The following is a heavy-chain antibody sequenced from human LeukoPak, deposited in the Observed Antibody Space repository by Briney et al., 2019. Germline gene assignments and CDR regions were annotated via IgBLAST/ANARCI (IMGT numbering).Heavy chain of an antibody. D-gene: IGHD3-3*01. CDR1: GFTFSENS. J-gene: IGHJ3*02. Sequence: PGGSLRLSYAASGFTFSENSRDWVRQAPGKGLEWVGRIRNKANSYNIEYAASVKGRFTISRDDSKNSLFLQMNSLKNEDTAVYYCARVTLFTIFAVAQYAFDIWGQGSMVTVSS. CDR3: ARVTLFTIFAVAQYAFDI. V-gene: IGHV3-72*01. CDR2: IRNKANSYNI.